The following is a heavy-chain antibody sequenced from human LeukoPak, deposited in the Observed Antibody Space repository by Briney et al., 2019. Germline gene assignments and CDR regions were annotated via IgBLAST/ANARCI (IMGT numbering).Heavy chain of an antibody. CDR2: ISISSTYR. CDR1: GFTFGTYT. V-gene: IGHV3-21*01. D-gene: IGHD5-18*01. J-gene: IGHJ4*02. Sequence: VGSLRLSCAASGFTFGTYTMNWVRQAPGKGLEWVSSISISSTYRYYADSVKGRFTMSRDNAKNSLFLQMNSLRAEDTAVYYCARDQPDTAFDYWGQGTLVTVSS. CDR3: ARDQPDTAFDY.